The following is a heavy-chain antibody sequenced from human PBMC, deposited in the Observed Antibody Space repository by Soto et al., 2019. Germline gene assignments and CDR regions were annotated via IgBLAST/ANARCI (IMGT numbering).Heavy chain of an antibody. CDR1: GFSLSTSGGG. D-gene: IGHD3-3*01. CDR2: IYLDDDK. J-gene: IGHJ6*02. V-gene: IGHV2-5*02. Sequence: QITLKESGPTLVKPTQTLTLTCTFSGFSLSTSGGGVGWIRQPPGKALEWLALIYLDDDKRYSPSLKSRLTINKDTSKNKEVLTMTNMDPVDTATYYCAHRRDLVWLPREAYYYYYGMDVWGQGTTVTVSS. CDR3: AHRRDLVWLPREAYYYYYGMDV.